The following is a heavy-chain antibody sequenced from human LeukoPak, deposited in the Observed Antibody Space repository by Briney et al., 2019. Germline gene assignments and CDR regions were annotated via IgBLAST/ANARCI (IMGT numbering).Heavy chain of an antibody. CDR1: GYTFTGYY. CDR3: AREKGPDYDILTGYSSGGMDV. V-gene: IGHV1-2*02. J-gene: IGHJ6*02. CDR2: INPNSGGT. Sequence: ASVKVSCKASGYTFTGYYMHWVRQAPGQGLEWMGWINPNSGGTNYAQRFQGRVTMTRDTSISTAYMELSRLRSDDTDVYYCAREKGPDYDILTGYSSGGMDVWGQGTTVTVSS. D-gene: IGHD3-9*01.